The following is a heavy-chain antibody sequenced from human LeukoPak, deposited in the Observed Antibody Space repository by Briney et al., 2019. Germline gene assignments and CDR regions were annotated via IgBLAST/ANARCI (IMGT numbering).Heavy chain of an antibody. CDR3: ARAPYWYFDL. CDR2: IYYSGST. V-gene: IGHV4-59*01. J-gene: IGHJ2*01. CDR1: GGSIRTYY. Sequence: SETLSLTCTVSGGSIRTYYWSWIRQPPGKGLEWIGYIYYSGSTDYNPSLKSRVTISVDTSKNQFSLKLSSVTAADTAVYYCARAPYWYFDLWGRGTLVTVSS.